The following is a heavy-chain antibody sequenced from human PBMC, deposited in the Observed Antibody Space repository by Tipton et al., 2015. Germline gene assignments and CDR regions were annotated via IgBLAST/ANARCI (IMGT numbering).Heavy chain of an antibody. J-gene: IGHJ4*02. Sequence: LRLSCAASGFMFSAYSMNWIRQTPGKGLEWIGEVNHGGSSNYKPSLKSRVTVSVDTSKNQFSLRVSSVTAADTAVYYCAREVVVAGTVFGYWGQGTLVTVSS. D-gene: IGHD2-15*01. CDR1: GFMFSAYS. CDR2: VNHGGSS. CDR3: AREVVVAGTVFGY. V-gene: IGHV4-34*01.